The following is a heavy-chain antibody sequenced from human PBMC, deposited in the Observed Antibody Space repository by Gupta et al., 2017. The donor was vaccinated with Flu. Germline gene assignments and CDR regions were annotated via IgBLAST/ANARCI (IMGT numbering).Heavy chain of an antibody. CDR1: GYAFSDYG. J-gene: IGHJ6*02. D-gene: IGHD2-15*01. V-gene: IGHV1-18*01. Sequence: VQLIQSGPELKKPGASVILSCKGTGYAFSDYGISWVRQVPGQGLEWLAWISASNGNKNHVEKLRGRITQTTDVSTNTASLELTSLTSDDTAVYYCARIPGPIAYHSHAMDVWGPGTTVTVSS. CDR2: ISASNGNK. CDR3: ARIPGPIAYHSHAMDV.